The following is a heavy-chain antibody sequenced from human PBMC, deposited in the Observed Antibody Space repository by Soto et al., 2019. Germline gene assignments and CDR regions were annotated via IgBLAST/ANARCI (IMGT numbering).Heavy chain of an antibody. CDR1: GESFSGYY. Sequence: QVQLQQWGAGLLKPSETLSLTCAVYGESFSGYYWSWIRQPPGKGLEWIGEIDHTGSTNYNPSLKGRVPISLDTSNNQFSLQLSSVTAADTAVYYCAGVRPRYGIDVWGQGTTVTVSS. J-gene: IGHJ6*02. CDR2: IDHTGST. V-gene: IGHV4-34*01. CDR3: AGVRPRYGIDV.